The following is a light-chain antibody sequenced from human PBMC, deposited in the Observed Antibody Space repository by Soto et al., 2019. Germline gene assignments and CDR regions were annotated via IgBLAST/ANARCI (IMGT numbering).Light chain of an antibody. V-gene: IGLV2-23*01. CDR1: SSDIGSHNL. CDR2: QGT. J-gene: IGLJ3*02. Sequence: QSVLTQPASVSGSPGQSITISCTGTSSDIGSHNLVSWYQQHPGKAPKLMIFQGTKRPSGVSDRFSASKSGNTASLTISVLQAEDEADYYCSSYAGSMTLVFGGGTKLTVL. CDR3: SSYAGSMTLV.